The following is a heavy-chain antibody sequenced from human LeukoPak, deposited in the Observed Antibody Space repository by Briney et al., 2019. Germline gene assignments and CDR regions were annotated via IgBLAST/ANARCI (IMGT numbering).Heavy chain of an antibody. CDR2: IYYSGGN. D-gene: IGHD4-17*01. J-gene: IGHJ5*02. CDR3: ARSYGHYGWFDP. Sequence: PSETLSLTCTLSVGSISSNIYYWGWIRQPPGRGLEWIGSIYYSGGNYYTPSLRSRVTISVDTSKNHFSLKVSYVTAADSAVYYCARSYGHYGWFDPWGQGTLVTVSS. CDR1: VGSISSNIYY. V-gene: IGHV4-39*02.